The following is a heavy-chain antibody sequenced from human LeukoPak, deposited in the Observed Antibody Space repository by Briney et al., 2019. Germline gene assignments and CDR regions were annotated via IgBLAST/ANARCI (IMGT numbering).Heavy chain of an antibody. CDR2: IYSGGST. Sequence: SETLSLTCTVSGDSTSSGAYYWSWIRQPAGKGLEWIGRIYSGGSTNDNPSLKSRVTISVDTSKNQFSLKLSSVTAADTAVYYCAREGSIYYSDSSGYLGYWGQGTLVTVSS. J-gene: IGHJ4*02. CDR1: GDSTSSGAYY. D-gene: IGHD3-22*01. V-gene: IGHV4-61*02. CDR3: AREGSIYYSDSSGYLGY.